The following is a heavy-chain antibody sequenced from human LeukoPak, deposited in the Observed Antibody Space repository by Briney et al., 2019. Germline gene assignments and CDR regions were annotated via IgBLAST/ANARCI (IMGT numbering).Heavy chain of an antibody. CDR3: AELGITMIGGV. CDR2: INQDGNEK. D-gene: IGHD3-10*02. V-gene: IGHV3-7*01. CDR1: GFTLSSYW. Sequence: PGGSLRLSCAASGFTLSSYWMSWVRQAPGKGLEWVANINQDGNEKYYVDSVKGRFTISRDNAKKSLYLQMNSLRAEDTAVYYCAELGITMIGGVWGKGTTVTISS. J-gene: IGHJ6*04.